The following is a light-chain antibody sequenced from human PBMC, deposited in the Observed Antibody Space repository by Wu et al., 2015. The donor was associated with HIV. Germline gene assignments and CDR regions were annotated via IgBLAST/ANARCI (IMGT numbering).Light chain of an antibody. J-gene: IGKJ4*01. Sequence: EIVLTQSPDTLSLSPGDRATLSCRASQSVSSYLAWYQQKPGQAPRLLIYDASKRPTGIPVRFSGSGSGTDFTLTITSLEPEDFAVYYCQQRHNWLTFGGGTKVEI. V-gene: IGKV3-11*01. CDR3: QQRHNWLT. CDR1: QSVSSY. CDR2: DAS.